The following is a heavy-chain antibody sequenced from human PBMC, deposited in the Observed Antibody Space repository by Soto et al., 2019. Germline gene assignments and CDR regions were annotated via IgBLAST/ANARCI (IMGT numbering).Heavy chain of an antibody. V-gene: IGHV4-59*01. CDR2: IYYSGST. J-gene: IGHJ6*02. Sequence: PSETLSLTCTVSGGSISSYYWSWILQPPGKGLEWIGYIYYSGSTNYNPSLKSRVTISVDTSKNQFSLKLSSVTAADTAVYYCARSAYYDFWSGYYSYYYGMDVWGQGTTVTVSS. CDR3: ARSAYYDFWSGYYSYYYGMDV. D-gene: IGHD3-3*01. CDR1: GGSISSYY.